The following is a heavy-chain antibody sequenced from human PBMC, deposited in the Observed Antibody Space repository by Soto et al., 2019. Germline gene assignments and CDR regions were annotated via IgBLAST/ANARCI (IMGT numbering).Heavy chain of an antibody. CDR2: IYTSGST. V-gene: IGHV4-4*07. J-gene: IGHJ6*02. CDR3: AMVGGHIAVLSGDYYYYYGMDG. Sequence: PPEKLPHTWTGSGGSISRYYWSWSRQPAGKGLEWIGRIYTSGSTNYNPSLKSRVTMSVDTSKNQFSLKLSSVTAADTAVYYCAMVGGHIAVLSGDYYYYYGMDGRAQGATVTGSS. CDR1: GGSISRYY. D-gene: IGHD6-19*01.